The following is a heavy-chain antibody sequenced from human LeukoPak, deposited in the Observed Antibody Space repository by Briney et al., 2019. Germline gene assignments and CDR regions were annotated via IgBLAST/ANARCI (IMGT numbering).Heavy chain of an antibody. D-gene: IGHD2-15*01. V-gene: IGHV3-74*01. J-gene: IGHJ5*02. Sequence: PGGSLRLSCAASGFTFSSYWMHRVRQAPGKGLVWVSRINSDGSSTSYADSVKGRFTISRDNAKNTLYLQMNSLRAEDTAVYYCARDPTNPYCSGGSCYSKWFDPWGQGTLVTVSS. CDR3: ARDPTNPYCSGGSCYSKWFDP. CDR2: INSDGSST. CDR1: GFTFSSYW.